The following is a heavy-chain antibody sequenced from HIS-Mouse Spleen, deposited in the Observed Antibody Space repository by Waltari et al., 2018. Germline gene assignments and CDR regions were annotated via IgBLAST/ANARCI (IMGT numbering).Heavy chain of an antibody. Sequence: QVQLVESGGGVVQPGRSLRLSCAASGFTFSSYSMHWVRQAPGKGLELVAVISYDGSNKYYADSVKGRFTISRDNSKNTLYLQMNSLRAEDTAVYYCAKVNSGSYYFDYWGQGTLVTVSS. CDR2: ISYDGSNK. V-gene: IGHV3-30*18. D-gene: IGHD1-26*01. CDR1: GFTFSSYS. J-gene: IGHJ4*02. CDR3: AKVNSGSYYFDY.